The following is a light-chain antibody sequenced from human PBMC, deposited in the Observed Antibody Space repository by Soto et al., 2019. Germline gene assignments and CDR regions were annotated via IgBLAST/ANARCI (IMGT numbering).Light chain of an antibody. CDR3: QQYNSYPWT. Sequence: DIPMTQSPSTLSASVGDRVTITCRASQSISSWLAWYQQKPGKAPKLLIYDASSLESGVPSRFSGSGSGTEFTLTISSLQPCDFATYYCQQYNSYPWTFGQGTKVEIK. CDR1: QSISSW. V-gene: IGKV1-5*01. CDR2: DAS. J-gene: IGKJ1*01.